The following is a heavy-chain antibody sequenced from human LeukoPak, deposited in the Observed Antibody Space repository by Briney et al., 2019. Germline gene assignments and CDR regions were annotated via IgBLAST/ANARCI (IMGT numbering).Heavy chain of an antibody. J-gene: IGHJ5*02. CDR3: ARDRDCSSTSCHFHWFDP. V-gene: IGHV1-69*05. CDR1: GGTFTSYA. D-gene: IGHD2-2*01. CDR2: IIPIFGTA. Sequence: SVKVSSKASGGTFTSYAISWVRQAPGQGLEWMGGIIPIFGTANYAQKFQGRVTITTDESTSTAYMELSSLRSEDTAVYYCARDRDCSSTSCHFHWFDPWGQGTLVTVSA.